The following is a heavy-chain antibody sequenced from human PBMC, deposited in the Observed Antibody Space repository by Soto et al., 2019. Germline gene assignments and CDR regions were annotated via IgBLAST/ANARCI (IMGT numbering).Heavy chain of an antibody. CDR2: INPSGGST. CDR1: GTTFTSTN. Sequence: QVQLVQSGAEVKKPGASVKVSCKASGTTFTSTNMHWVGQAPGQGLEGMGIINPSGGSTSYAQKFQGRVTMTRDTSTSTVYMELSSLRSEDTAVYYCARGRGPDCSGGSCYFSWGQGTLVTVSS. CDR3: ARGRGPDCSGGSCYFS. V-gene: IGHV1-46*03. J-gene: IGHJ4*02. D-gene: IGHD2-15*01.